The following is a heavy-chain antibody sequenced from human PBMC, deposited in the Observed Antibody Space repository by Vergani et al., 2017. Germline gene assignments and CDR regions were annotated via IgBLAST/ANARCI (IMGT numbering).Heavy chain of an antibody. J-gene: IGHJ2*01. CDR3: ARGRTWRAVLNFDL. CDR1: GGSFSGYY. Sequence: QLQLQESGPGLVKPSETLSLPCAVYGGSFSGYYWSWIRQPPGKGLEWIGEINHSGSTNYNPSLKSRVTVSVDTSKNQFCRKLSSVTAADTAVYYCARGRTWRAVLNFDLWGRGTLVTVSS. D-gene: IGHD2/OR15-2a*01. CDR2: INHSGST. V-gene: IGHV4-34*01.